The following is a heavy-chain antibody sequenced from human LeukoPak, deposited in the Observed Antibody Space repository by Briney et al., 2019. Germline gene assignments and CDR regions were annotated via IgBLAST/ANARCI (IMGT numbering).Heavy chain of an antibody. D-gene: IGHD3-10*01. CDR3: AREVPQYYYGSGSYLEDPYYGMDV. J-gene: IGHJ6*02. CDR1: GYTFTGYY. V-gene: IGHV1-2*02. CDR2: INPNSGGT. Sequence: ASVKVSCKASGYTFTGYYMHWVRQAPGQGLEWMGWINPNSGGTNYAQKFQGRVTMTRDTSISTAYMELRSLRSDDTAVYYCAREVPQYYYGSGSYLEDPYYGMDVWGQGTTVTVSS.